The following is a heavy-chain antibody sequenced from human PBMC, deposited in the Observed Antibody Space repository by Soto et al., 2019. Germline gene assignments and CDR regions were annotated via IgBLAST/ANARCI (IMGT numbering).Heavy chain of an antibody. CDR3: VRTSLVVAAATREDY. CDR1: GFTFSSYW. V-gene: IGHV3-74*01. CDR2: INSDGSST. Sequence: QPGGSLRLSCAASGFTFSSYWMHWVRQAPGKGLVWVSRINSDGSSTSYADSVKGRFTISRDNAKNTLYLQMNGLRAEDTAVYYCVRTSLVVAAATREDYWGQGTLVTVSS. J-gene: IGHJ4*02. D-gene: IGHD2-15*01.